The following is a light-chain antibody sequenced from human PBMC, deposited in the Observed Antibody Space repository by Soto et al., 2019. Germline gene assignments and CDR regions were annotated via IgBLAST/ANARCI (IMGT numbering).Light chain of an antibody. CDR3: QQRSNWIT. Sequence: EMVMTQSPATLSVSPGERATLSCRASQSVSNNYLAWYQQKPGPAPRLLIYDASNRATGIPARFSGSGSGTEFPLTISSLEPEDFAVYYCQQRSNWITFGQGTRLEIK. V-gene: IGKV3-11*01. J-gene: IGKJ5*01. CDR1: QSVSNNY. CDR2: DAS.